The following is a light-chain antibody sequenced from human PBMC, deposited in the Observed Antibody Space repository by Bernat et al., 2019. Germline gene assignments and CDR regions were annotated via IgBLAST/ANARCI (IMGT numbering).Light chain of an antibody. V-gene: IGKV3-20*01. CDR1: QSVSSSY. Sequence: EIVLTQSRGTLSLFPGERATLSCRASQSVSSSYLAWYQQKPGQAPRLLIYGASSRATGIPDRFSSSGSGTDFTLTINRLEPEDFAVYYCQQYGSTPLTFGGGTKVEIK. CDR3: QQYGSTPLT. J-gene: IGKJ4*01. CDR2: GAS.